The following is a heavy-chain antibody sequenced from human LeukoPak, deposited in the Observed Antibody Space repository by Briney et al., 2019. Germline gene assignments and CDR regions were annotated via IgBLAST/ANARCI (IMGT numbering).Heavy chain of an antibody. CDR2: IYYSGST. J-gene: IGHJ5*02. Sequence: SETLSLTCTVSGGSISSYYWSWIRQPPGKGLEWIGYIYYSGSTNYNPSLKSRVTISVDTSKNQFSLKPSSVTAADTAVYYCARQEGMITFGGVISTRFDPWGQGTLVTVSS. CDR3: ARQEGMITFGGVISTRFDP. D-gene: IGHD3-16*02. CDR1: GGSISSYY. V-gene: IGHV4-59*08.